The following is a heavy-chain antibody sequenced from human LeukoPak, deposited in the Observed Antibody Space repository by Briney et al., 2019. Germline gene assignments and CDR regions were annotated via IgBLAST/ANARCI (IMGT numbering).Heavy chain of an antibody. CDR2: IYYSGRT. Sequence: PSETLSLTCTVSGGSISSYYWSWIRQPPGKGLEWIGYIYYSGRTNYNPSLKSRVTISVDTSKNQFSLKLSSVTAADTAVYYCARDFRDSGTYYDFWSGFGYYYYMDVWGKGTTVTVSS. CDR1: GGSISSYY. V-gene: IGHV4-59*01. J-gene: IGHJ6*03. D-gene: IGHD3-3*01. CDR3: ARDFRDSGTYYDFWSGFGYYYYMDV.